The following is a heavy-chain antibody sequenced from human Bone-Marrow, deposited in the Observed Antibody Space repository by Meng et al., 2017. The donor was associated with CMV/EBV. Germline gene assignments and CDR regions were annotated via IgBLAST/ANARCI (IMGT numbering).Heavy chain of an antibody. CDR3: ARDSWSDIVVVPAAITRYYYYGMDV. D-gene: IGHD2-2*02. Sequence: WVRQAPGQGLEWMGWISAYNGNTNYAQKLQGRVTMTTDTSTSTAYMELRSLRSDDTAVYYCARDSWSDIVVVPAAITRYYYYGMDVWGQGTMVTVSS. CDR2: ISAYNGNT. V-gene: IGHV1-18*01. J-gene: IGHJ6*02.